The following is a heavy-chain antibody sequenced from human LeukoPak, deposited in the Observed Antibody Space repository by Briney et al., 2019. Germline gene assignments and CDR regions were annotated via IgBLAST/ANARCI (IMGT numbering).Heavy chain of an antibody. CDR1: GLTFSNYA. CDR3: ARGSGQAPYYSDSSGYDY. V-gene: IGHV3-23*01. D-gene: IGHD3-22*01. CDR2: ISDSGGST. Sequence: GGSLRLSCVASGLTFSNYAMSWVRQAPGKGLEWVSGISDSGGSTYYADSVKGRFSISRDNSKNTLYLQMNSLRTEDTAVYYCARGSGQAPYYSDSSGYDYWGQGTLVTVSS. J-gene: IGHJ4*02.